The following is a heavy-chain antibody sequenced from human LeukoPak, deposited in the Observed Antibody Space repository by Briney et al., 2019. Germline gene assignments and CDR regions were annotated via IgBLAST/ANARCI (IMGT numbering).Heavy chain of an antibody. D-gene: IGHD3-10*01. V-gene: IGHV3-7*01. J-gene: IGHJ3*02. CDR3: VLPWFGERGAFDI. Sequence: PGGSLRLSCAASGFTFSSYWMSWVRQAPGKGLEWVANIKEDGSEKYYVDSVKGRFTISRDNAKNSLFLQMNSLRAEDTAVYYCVLPWFGERGAFDIWGQGTMVTVSS. CDR1: GFTFSSYW. CDR2: IKEDGSEK.